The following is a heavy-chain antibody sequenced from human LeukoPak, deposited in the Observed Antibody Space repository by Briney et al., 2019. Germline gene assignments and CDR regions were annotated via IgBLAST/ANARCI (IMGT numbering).Heavy chain of an antibody. CDR1: GFTVSSYG. CDR3: AKSAQSSSWYGDYFDY. Sequence: GGSLRLSCADSGFTVSSYGLHWVRKATGKGLEWVAVISYDGSNKYYADSVKGRFTISRDNSKNTLYLQMNSLRAEDTAVYYCAKSAQSSSWYGDYFDYWGQGTLVTVSS. J-gene: IGHJ4*02. D-gene: IGHD6-13*01. V-gene: IGHV3-30*18. CDR2: ISYDGSNK.